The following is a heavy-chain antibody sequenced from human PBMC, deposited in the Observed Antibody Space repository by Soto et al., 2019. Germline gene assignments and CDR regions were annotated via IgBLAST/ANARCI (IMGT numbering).Heavy chain of an antibody. J-gene: IGHJ6*02. V-gene: IGHV1-18*01. CDR3: ARDRGGDGMDV. CDR1: GYTFSSYG. D-gene: IGHD3-16*01. CDR2: ISGYNGNT. Sequence: QVQLVQSGAEVKKPGASVKVSCKASGYTFSSYGISWVRQAPGQGLEWMGWISGYNGNTNYAQKLQGRVTMTIDTSTSTGYIERRSLRADDTDVYYCARDRGGDGMDVWGQGTTVTVSS.